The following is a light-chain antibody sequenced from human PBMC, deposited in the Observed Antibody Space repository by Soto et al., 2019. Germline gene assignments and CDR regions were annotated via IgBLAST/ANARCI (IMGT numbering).Light chain of an antibody. V-gene: IGKV3-20*01. Sequence: ETELTQSPGTLSLSPGQRATLSCRASQSVSSSYLAWYQQKPGQAPRLLIYEVFTRATGIPARFSGSGSGTEFTLTISSLQSEDSAVYYCQQYSSWSPLTFGGGTKVDIK. CDR3: QQYSSWSPLT. J-gene: IGKJ4*01. CDR1: QSVSSSY. CDR2: EVF.